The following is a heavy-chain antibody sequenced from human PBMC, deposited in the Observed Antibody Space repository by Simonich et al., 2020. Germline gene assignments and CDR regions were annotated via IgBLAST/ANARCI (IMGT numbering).Heavy chain of an antibody. Sequence: GGGLVQPGGSLRLSCAASGFTFSSYAMSWVRRAPGKGLEWVSAISGRGGSTYYADSVKGRFTISRDNSKNTLYLQMNSLRAEDTAVYYWAKDLGERITMIVVVIDAFDIWGQGTMVTVSS. D-gene: IGHD3-22*01. CDR3: AKDLGERITMIVVVIDAFDI. V-gene: IGHV3-23*01. CDR1: GFTFSSYA. J-gene: IGHJ3*02. CDR2: ISGRGGST.